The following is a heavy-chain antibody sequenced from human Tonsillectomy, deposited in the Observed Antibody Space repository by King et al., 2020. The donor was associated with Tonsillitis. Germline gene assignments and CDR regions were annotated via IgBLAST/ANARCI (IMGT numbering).Heavy chain of an antibody. Sequence: QDQLVQSGGGVVQPGRSLRLSCATSGFTFSNYGMHWVRQAPGKGLQWVAVMWYDGSDGYHADSVKGRFTISRDNSKSTLYLQMNSLRAEDTAVYYCARAAEYYYDGTDYSQYYLDNWGQGTLVTVSS. D-gene: IGHD3-22*01. J-gene: IGHJ4*02. V-gene: IGHV3-33*01. CDR1: GFTFSNYG. CDR3: ARAAEYYYDGTDYSQYYLDN. CDR2: MWYDGSDG.